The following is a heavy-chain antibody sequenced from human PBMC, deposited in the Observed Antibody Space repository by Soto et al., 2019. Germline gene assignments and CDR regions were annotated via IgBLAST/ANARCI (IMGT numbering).Heavy chain of an antibody. CDR1: GGTFSGSA. Sequence: QLQLVQSGAEVKRPGSSVKLSCKASGGTFSGSAIGWVRQAPGQGLEWMGGIVPSLGAVNYAQAFQGRVAIIADKSTSAAYMELSSMKSEDTAVYYCARVDHYDSSGYYYFNAFDIWGQGTKVTVTS. CDR2: IVPSLGAV. D-gene: IGHD3-22*01. V-gene: IGHV1-69*06. CDR3: ARVDHYDSSGYYYFNAFDI. J-gene: IGHJ3*02.